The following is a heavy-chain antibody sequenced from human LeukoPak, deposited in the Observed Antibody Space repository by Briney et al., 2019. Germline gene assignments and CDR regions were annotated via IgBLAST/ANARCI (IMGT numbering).Heavy chain of an antibody. CDR2: IYWSSSGT. V-gene: IGHV3-9*02. J-gene: IGHJ4*02. D-gene: IGHD3-22*01. CDR1: GFNSEDHA. Sequence: GRSLRLSCVVSGFNSEDHAMHWVRQAPGKGLEWVSGIYWSSSGTGYADSVKGRFTVSRDSAKNSLYLQMNSLRAEDTAVHYCARGFGRLLPPPIDYWGQGTLVTVSS. CDR3: ARGFGRLLPPPIDY.